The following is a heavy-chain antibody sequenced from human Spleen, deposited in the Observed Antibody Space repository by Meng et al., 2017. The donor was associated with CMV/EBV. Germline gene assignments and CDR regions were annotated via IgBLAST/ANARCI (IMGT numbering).Heavy chain of an antibody. CDR2: ISAYNGNT. CDR3: ASKLQNTYYYYGMDV. J-gene: IGHJ6*02. V-gene: IGHV1-18*01. Sequence: ASVKVSCKASGYTFTSYGISWVRQAPGQGLEGMGWISAYNGNTNYAQKLQGRVTMTTDTSTSTAYMELRSLRSDVTAVYYCASKLQNTYYYYGMDVWGQGTTVTVSS. D-gene: IGHD1-7*01. CDR1: GYTFTSYG.